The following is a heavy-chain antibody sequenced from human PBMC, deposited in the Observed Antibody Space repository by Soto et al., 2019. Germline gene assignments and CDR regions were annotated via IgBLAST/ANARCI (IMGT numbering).Heavy chain of an antibody. CDR2: IIPILGIA. J-gene: IGHJ6*02. D-gene: IGHD5-12*01. CDR1: GGTFSSYT. Sequence: QVQLVQSGAEVKKPGSSVKVSCKASGGTFSSYTIRWVRQAPGQGLEWMGRIIPILGIANYAQKFQGRVTITADNSTSTAYMELRSMRSEDKAVYYCARSIKRDTWYGMDVWGQGTTVTVSS. V-gene: IGHV1-69*02. CDR3: ARSIKRDTWYGMDV.